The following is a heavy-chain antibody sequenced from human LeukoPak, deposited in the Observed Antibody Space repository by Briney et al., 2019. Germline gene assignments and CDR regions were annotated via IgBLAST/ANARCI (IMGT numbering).Heavy chain of an antibody. CDR3: AKDLDSSSWDYYYYGMDV. V-gene: IGHV3-21*04. J-gene: IGHJ6*02. Sequence: GGSLRLSCAASGFTFSSYTMHWIRQAPGKGLEWVSSISGSNSYIFYADSVKGRFTVSRDNSKNTLYLQMNSLRAEDTAVYYCAKDLDSSSWDYYYYGMDVWGQGTTVTVSS. CDR1: GFTFSSYT. CDR2: ISGSNSYI. D-gene: IGHD6-13*01.